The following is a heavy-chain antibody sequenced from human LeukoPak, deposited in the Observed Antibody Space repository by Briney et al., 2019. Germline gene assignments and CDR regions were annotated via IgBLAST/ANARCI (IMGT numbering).Heavy chain of an antibody. Sequence: TGGSLRLSCAASGFTFSDYYMSWSRQAPGKGLEWVSYISSSGSTIYYADSVKGRFTVSRDNAKNSLYLQMNSLRAEDTAVYYCASGDVVDPFDPWGQGTLVTVSS. D-gene: IGHD2-15*01. CDR3: ASGDVVDPFDP. CDR1: GFTFSDYY. CDR2: ISSSGSTI. V-gene: IGHV3-11*01. J-gene: IGHJ5*02.